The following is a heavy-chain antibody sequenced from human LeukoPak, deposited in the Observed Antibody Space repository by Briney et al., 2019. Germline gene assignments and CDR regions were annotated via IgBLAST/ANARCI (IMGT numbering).Heavy chain of an antibody. D-gene: IGHD4-17*01. V-gene: IGHV4-59*08. CDR2: IYYSGST. Sequence: PSETLSLTCTVSGGSISIYYWSWIRQPPGKGLEWIGYIYYSGSTNYNPSLKSRVTISVDTSKNQFSLKLSSVTAADTAVYYCARRPVTTSWFDPCGQGTLVTVSS. J-gene: IGHJ5*02. CDR3: ARRPVTTSWFDP. CDR1: GGSISIYY.